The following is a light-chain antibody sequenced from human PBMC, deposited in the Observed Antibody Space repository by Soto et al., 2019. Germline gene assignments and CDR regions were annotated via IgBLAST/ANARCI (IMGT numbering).Light chain of an antibody. CDR1: QSVSSSY. CDR3: QQYCSSPPWT. Sequence: EIVLTQSPGTLSLSPGERATLSCRASQSVSSSYLAWYQQKPGPAPRLLIYGASTRVPGIPDRFSGSGSATEFTLTISSLEPEDFAVYYCQQYCSSPPWTFGQGTKVEIK. CDR2: GAS. J-gene: IGKJ1*01. V-gene: IGKV3-20*01.